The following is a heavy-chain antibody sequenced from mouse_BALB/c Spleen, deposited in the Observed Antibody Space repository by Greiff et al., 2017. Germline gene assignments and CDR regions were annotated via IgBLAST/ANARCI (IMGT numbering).Heavy chain of an antibody. CDR3: AREGGGYFDY. Sequence: EVMLVESGGGLVKPGGSLKLSCAASGFTFSDYYMYWVRQTPEKRLEWVATISDGGSYTYYPDSVKGRFTISRDNAKNNLYLQMSSLKSEDTAMYYCAREGGGYFDYWGQGTTLTVSS. J-gene: IGHJ2*01. V-gene: IGHV5-4*02. CDR1: GFTFSDYY. CDR2: ISDGGSYT.